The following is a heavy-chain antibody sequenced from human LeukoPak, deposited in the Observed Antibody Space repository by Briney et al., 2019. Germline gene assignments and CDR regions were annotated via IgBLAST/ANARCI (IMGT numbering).Heavy chain of an antibody. D-gene: IGHD1-7*01. V-gene: IGHV1-69*06. CDR2: IIPIFGTA. CDR1: GGTFSSYA. J-gene: IGHJ4*02. Sequence: ASVKVSCKASGGTFSSYAISWVRQAPGQGLEWMGGIIPIFGTANYAQKFPGRVTITEDTSTDTVYMELRSLRSEDTAVYYCATGFAGELLSFWGQGTLVTVSS. CDR3: ATGFAGELLSF.